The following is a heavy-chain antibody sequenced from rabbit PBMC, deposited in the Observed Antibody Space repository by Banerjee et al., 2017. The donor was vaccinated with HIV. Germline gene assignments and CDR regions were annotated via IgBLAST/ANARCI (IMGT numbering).Heavy chain of an antibody. J-gene: IGHJ6*01. Sequence: QSLEESGGDLVKPGASLTLTCTASGFSFSSSDYMSWVRQAPGKGPEWIACINTGTGSAYSATWAKGRFTCSKTSSTTVTLQMTSLTVADTATYFCARDTGSSFSSYGMDLWGPGTLVTVS. CDR1: GFSFSSSDY. CDR2: INTGTGSA. D-gene: IGHD8-1*01. CDR3: ARDTGSSFSSYGMDL. V-gene: IGHV1S40*01.